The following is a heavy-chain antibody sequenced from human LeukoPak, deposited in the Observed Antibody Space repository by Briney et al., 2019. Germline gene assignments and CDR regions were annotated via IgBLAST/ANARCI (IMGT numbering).Heavy chain of an antibody. Sequence: GGSLRLSCAASGFTFSSYSMNWVRQAPGKGLEWVSSISSSSSYIYYADSVKGRFTISRDNAKNSLYLQMNSLRAEDTAVYYCARGVYYDFWSGYYKGYYFDYWGQGTLVTVSS. CDR2: ISSSSSYI. J-gene: IGHJ4*02. V-gene: IGHV3-21*01. D-gene: IGHD3-3*01. CDR3: ARGVYYDFWSGYYKGYYFDY. CDR1: GFTFSSYS.